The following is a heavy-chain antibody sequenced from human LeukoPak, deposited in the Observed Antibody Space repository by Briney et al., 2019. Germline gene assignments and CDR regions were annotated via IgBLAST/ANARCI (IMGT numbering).Heavy chain of an antibody. D-gene: IGHD3-10*01. CDR3: ARLMYYHASGSYGMDV. J-gene: IGHJ6*02. V-gene: IGHV4-59*08. CDR2: IYYSGSP. CDR1: GGSISSYY. Sequence: PSETLSLTCTVSGGSISSYYWGWIRQPPGKGLEWIGYIYYSGSPNYTPSLKSRVTILEDTSKNQFSLRLSSVTAADTAVYYCARLMYYHASGSYGMDVLGQGTTVTVSS.